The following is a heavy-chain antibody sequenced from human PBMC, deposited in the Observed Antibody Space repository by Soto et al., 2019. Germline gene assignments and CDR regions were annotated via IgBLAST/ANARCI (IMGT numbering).Heavy chain of an antibody. CDR1: GFNFSSYV. V-gene: IGHV3-33*01. J-gene: IGHJ4*02. CDR3: ARDGQWLPRDGLRSSYSFDY. D-gene: IGHD6-19*01. Sequence: QVQLVESGGGVVQPGRSLRLSCAASGFNFSSYVMHWVRQAPGKGLEWVAVIWDDGGNKYYADSVKGRFTISRDNSKNTLYLQMNSLRAEDTAVYYCARDGQWLPRDGLRSSYSFDYWGQGTLVTVSS. CDR2: IWDDGGNK.